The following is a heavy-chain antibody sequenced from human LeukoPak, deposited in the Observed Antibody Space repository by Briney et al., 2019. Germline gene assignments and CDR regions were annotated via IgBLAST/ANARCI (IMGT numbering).Heavy chain of an antibody. V-gene: IGHV3-9*01. Sequence: PGRSLRLSCAASGFTFDDYAMHWVRQAPGKGLEWVSGISWNSGSIGYADSVKGRFTISRDNAKNSLYLQMNSLRAEDTALYYCAKDTTGYYDSSGYYYGGRAFDIWGQGTMVTVSS. J-gene: IGHJ3*02. D-gene: IGHD3-22*01. CDR2: ISWNSGSI. CDR1: GFTFDDYA. CDR3: AKDTTGYYDSSGYYYGGRAFDI.